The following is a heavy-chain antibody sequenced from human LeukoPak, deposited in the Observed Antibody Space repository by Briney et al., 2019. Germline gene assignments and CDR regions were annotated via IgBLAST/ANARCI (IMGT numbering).Heavy chain of an antibody. V-gene: IGHV4-34*01. D-gene: IGHD5-18*01. CDR1: GGSFSGYY. J-gene: IGHJ4*02. Sequence: PSETLSLTCAVYGGSFSGYYWSWIRQPPGKGLEWIGEINHSGSTNYNPSLKSRVTISVDTSKNQFSLKLSSVTAADTAVYYCASSPRGYSYGYGDYIDYWGQGTLVTVSS. CDR3: ASSPRGYSYGYGDYIDY. CDR2: INHSGST.